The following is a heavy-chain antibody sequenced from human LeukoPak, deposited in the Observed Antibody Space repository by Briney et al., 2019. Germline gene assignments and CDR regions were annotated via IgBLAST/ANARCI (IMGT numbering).Heavy chain of an antibody. CDR2: TRNKANSYTT. CDR3: AKDGYGYSGYDLDYYYYMDV. CDR1: GFTFSDHY. V-gene: IGHV3-72*01. D-gene: IGHD5-12*01. J-gene: IGHJ6*03. Sequence: GGSLRLSCAASGFTFSDHYMDWVRQAPGKGLEWVGRTRNKANSYTTEYAASVKGRFTISRDDSKNSLYLQMNSLKTEDTAVYYCAKDGYGYSGYDLDYYYYMDVWGKGTTVTVSS.